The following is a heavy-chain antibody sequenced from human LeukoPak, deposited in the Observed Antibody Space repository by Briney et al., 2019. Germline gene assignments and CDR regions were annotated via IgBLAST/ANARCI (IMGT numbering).Heavy chain of an antibody. CDR3: ARRNWYSFDY. J-gene: IGHJ4*02. D-gene: IGHD1-20*01. Sequence: GGSLRLSCAASGFTFSDYYMNWIRQAPGKGLEWISYISKSGDSIHYADSVKGRFTISRDNAKNSLCLQMNSLRVEDTAVYYCARRNWYSFDYWGQGALVTVSS. V-gene: IGHV3-11*01. CDR2: ISKSGDSI. CDR1: GFTFSDYY.